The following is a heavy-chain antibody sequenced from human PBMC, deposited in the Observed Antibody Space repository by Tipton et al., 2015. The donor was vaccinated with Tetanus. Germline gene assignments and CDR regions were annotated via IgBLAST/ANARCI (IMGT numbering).Heavy chain of an antibody. CDR3: ARNGSVTPQTLVYHYTGMDV. V-gene: IGHV4-34*01. Sequence: TLSLTCAVYGGSFSDYVWSWIRQPPEKGLEWIGEINHSGSTNYNLSLKSRVTITVDTSKNQLSLKLTSVTAADTAVYYCARNGSVTPQTLVYHYTGMDVWGQGTTVTVSS. J-gene: IGHJ6*02. CDR2: INHSGST. D-gene: IGHD4-17*01. CDR1: GGSFSDYV.